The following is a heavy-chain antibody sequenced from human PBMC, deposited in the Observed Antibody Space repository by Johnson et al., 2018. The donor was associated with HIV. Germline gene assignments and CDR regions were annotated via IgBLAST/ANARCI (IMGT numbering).Heavy chain of an antibody. J-gene: IGHJ3*02. V-gene: IGHV3-30-3*01. D-gene: IGHD2-2*01. CDR3: AKADTMAGDAFDI. CDR2: ISYAGDNQ. Sequence: VQLVESGGGVVQPGRSLRLSCAASGFTFSSYAMHWVRQAPGKGLEWVAVISYAGDNQYYADSVKGRFTISRDNSKNTLYLQMNSLRADDTAMYYCAKADTMAGDAFDIWGQGTKVTVSS. CDR1: GFTFSSYA.